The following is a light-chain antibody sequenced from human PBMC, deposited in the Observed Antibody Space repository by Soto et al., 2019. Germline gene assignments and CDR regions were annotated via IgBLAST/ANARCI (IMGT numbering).Light chain of an antibody. CDR2: GVS. Sequence: EIVFTQSPGTLSFSPGERATLSCRASQSVNTKYLAWYQQKPGQAPRLLISGVSSRATGIPDRFSGSGSGTDFILTISRVEPEDFAVYYCQQFGTSSLVTLGPGTKVDIK. CDR3: QQFGTSSLVT. CDR1: QSVNTKY. J-gene: IGKJ3*01. V-gene: IGKV3-20*01.